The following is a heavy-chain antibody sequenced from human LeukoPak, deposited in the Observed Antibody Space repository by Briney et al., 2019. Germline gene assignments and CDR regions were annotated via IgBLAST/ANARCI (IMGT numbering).Heavy chain of an antibody. Sequence: PGGSLRLSCAASGFIFSNYEMNWVRQAPGKGLEWVSYISSGGSTIYYADSVKGRFTISRDNAKNSLYLQMNSLRAEDTAVYYCARDGHDLNWFDPWGQGTLVTVSS. J-gene: IGHJ5*02. CDR1: GFIFSNYE. D-gene: IGHD3-3*01. V-gene: IGHV3-48*03. CDR2: ISSGGSTI. CDR3: ARDGHDLNWFDP.